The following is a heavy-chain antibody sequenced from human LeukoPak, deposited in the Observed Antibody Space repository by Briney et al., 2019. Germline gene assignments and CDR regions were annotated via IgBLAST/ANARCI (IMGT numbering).Heavy chain of an antibody. V-gene: IGHV3-66*01. Sequence: GGSLRLSCAASGFTVSDNYMRWVRQAPGKGREWVSIIYSGGTTYYADSGKGRFFISRDISKNTFYLQMNSLRVEDTAVFYRARALPAASHTSFDYWGQGILVTVSS. CDR1: GFTVSDNY. D-gene: IGHD2-2*01. CDR2: IYSGGTT. CDR3: ARALPAASHTSFDY. J-gene: IGHJ4*02.